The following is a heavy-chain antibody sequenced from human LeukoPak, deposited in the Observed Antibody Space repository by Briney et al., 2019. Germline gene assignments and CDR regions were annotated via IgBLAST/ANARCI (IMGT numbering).Heavy chain of an antibody. CDR2: IHHSGST. J-gene: IGHJ4*02. V-gene: IGHV4-38-2*02. CDR3: ASLGSVVGMDY. D-gene: IGHD2-2*01. Sequence: SETLSLTCTVSGYSISSGYHWGWIRQPPGKGLEWIGSIHHSGSTYYNPSLKSRVTISVDTSKNQFSLKLSSVTAADTAVYYCASLGSVVGMDYWGQGTLVTVSS. CDR1: GYSISSGYH.